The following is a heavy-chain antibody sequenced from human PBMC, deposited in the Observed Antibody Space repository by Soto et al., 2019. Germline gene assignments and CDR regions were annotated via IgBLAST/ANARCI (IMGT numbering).Heavy chain of an antibody. D-gene: IGHD2-2*01. Sequence: VQLVESGGGLVQPGGSLRLSCAASGFSFSSYWMHWVRHAPGKGLVWVSRINSDGSSATYADSVKGRFTISGDNAKNTLYPQMNSLTPEDTAVYYCAKGVPAATRYFQHWGQGTLVTVSS. CDR1: GFSFSSYW. V-gene: IGHV3-74*01. CDR2: INSDGSSA. CDR3: AKGVPAATRYFQH. J-gene: IGHJ1*01.